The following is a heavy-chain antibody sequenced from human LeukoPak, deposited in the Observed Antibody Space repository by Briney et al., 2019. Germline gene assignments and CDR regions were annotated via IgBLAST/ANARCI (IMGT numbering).Heavy chain of an antibody. D-gene: IGHD5-12*01. CDR2: ISGSGGST. Sequence: GGSLRLSCAAPGFTFSSYAMSWVRQAPGKGLECVSAISGSGGSTYYADSVKGRFTISRDNSKKTLYLQMNSLRAEDTAVYYCARATRLPRAFDIWGQGTVVTVSS. CDR1: GFTFSSYA. CDR3: ARATRLPRAFDI. V-gene: IGHV3-23*01. J-gene: IGHJ3*02.